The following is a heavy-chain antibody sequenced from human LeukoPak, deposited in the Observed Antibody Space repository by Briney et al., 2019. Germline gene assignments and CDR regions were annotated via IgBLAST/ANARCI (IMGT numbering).Heavy chain of an antibody. D-gene: IGHD1-1*01. CDR3: ARGAWGTAVNY. J-gene: IGHJ4*02. Sequence: SETLSLTCTVSGGSVSSGSHYWSWIRQPPGKGLEWIGDIYYSGSTNYNPSLKSRVTISVDTSKNQFSLKLNSVTAADTAVYYCARGAWGTAVNYWGQGIQVTVSS. V-gene: IGHV4-61*01. CDR2: IYYSGST. CDR1: GGSVSSGSHY.